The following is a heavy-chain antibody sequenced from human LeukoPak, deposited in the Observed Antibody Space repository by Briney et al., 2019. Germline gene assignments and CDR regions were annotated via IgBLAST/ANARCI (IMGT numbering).Heavy chain of an antibody. D-gene: IGHD5-24*01. J-gene: IGHJ4*02. Sequence: ASVKVSCKASGYTFTDYYMHWVRQAPGQGLEWMGWINPNIGDTNYAQKFQDRVTMARDTSISTAYMELSRLRSDGTAVYYCARDDGYNGDVDYWGQGTLVTVSS. CDR3: ARDDGYNGDVDY. V-gene: IGHV1-2*02. CDR1: GYTFTDYY. CDR2: INPNIGDT.